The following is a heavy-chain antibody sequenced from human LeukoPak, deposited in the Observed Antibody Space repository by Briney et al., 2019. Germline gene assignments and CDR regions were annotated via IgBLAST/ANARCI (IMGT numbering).Heavy chain of an antibody. CDR1: GGSFSDNF. V-gene: IGHV4-34*01. J-gene: IGHJ6*02. CDR2: INHSGRT. CDR3: ARDVVVVPAAIHYGMDV. Sequence: SETPSLTCAVYGGSFSDNFWGWIRQPPGKGLEWIGEINHSGRTYYNPSLKSRVTISVDTSKNQFSLNLSSVTAADTAVYYCARDVVVVPAAIHYGMDVWGQGTTVTVSS. D-gene: IGHD2-2*01.